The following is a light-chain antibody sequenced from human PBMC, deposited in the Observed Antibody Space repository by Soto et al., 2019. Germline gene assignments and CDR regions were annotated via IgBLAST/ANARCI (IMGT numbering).Light chain of an antibody. CDR1: QSVSSSY. Sequence: EIVLTQSPGTLSLSPGERATLSCRASQSVSSSYLAWYQQKPGQAPRLLIYGASSRATGIPDRFSGSGSGTDFTLTISRLEPEDFAVYYCQQYGASPIYTFGQGTMVDIK. CDR2: GAS. J-gene: IGKJ2*01. V-gene: IGKV3-20*01. CDR3: QQYGASPIYT.